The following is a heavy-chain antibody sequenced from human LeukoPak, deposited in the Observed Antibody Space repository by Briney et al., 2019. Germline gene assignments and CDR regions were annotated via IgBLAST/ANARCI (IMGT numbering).Heavy chain of an antibody. J-gene: IGHJ5*02. V-gene: IGHV3-74*01. CDR1: GFTFSSYW. CDR2: INSDGSST. CDR3: ARDGPLRP. Sequence: GGSLRLSCAASGFTFSSYWMHWVRQAAVKGLVWVSRINSDGSSTTYADSVKGRFTISRDNAKNTLYLQMNSLRAEDTAVYYCARDGPLRPWGQGTLVTVSS.